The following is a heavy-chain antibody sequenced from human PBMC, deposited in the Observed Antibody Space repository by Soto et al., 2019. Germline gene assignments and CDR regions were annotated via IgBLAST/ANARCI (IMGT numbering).Heavy chain of an antibody. V-gene: IGHV3-23*01. CDR2: ISARGGRL. D-gene: IGHD3-16*02. Sequence: EVQLLESGGGLVQPGGSLRLACTASGFSFSSYAMVWVRQAPGNGLEWVSVISARGGRLYFADSVKGRLTISRDNSKNVLSLEMNNLRAEDTATYFCAKGSIEYRASVDRWGQGTLVLVSS. CDR3: AKGSIEYRASVDR. J-gene: IGHJ5*02. CDR1: GFSFSSYA.